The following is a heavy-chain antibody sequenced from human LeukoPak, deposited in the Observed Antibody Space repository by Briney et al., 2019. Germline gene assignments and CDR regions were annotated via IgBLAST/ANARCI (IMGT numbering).Heavy chain of an antibody. CDR2: ISSSGSTI. D-gene: IGHD3-22*01. CDR1: GFTFSDYY. V-gene: IGHV3-11*01. Sequence: GGSLRLSCAASGFTFSDYYMSWIRQAPGRGLEWVSYISSSGSTIYYADSVKGRFTISRDNAKSSLYLQMNSLRAEDTAVYYCAREEDDSSGYYEWGQGTLVTVSS. J-gene: IGHJ4*02. CDR3: AREEDDSSGYYE.